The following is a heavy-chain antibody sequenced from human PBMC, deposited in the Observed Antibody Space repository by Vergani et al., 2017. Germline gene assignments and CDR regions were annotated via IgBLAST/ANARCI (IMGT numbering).Heavy chain of an antibody. CDR3: ARLCGRDSSGSKYFDY. D-gene: IGHD3-22*01. V-gene: IGHV5-51*01. CDR1: GYSFTNYW. CDR2: IHPADSDT. Sequence: EVQLVQSGAEVKKPGESLKISCQISGYSFTNYWIGWVRQMPGKGLEWMGIIHPADSDTRYSPSFQGQVTISVDKSISTAYLQRSSLRASDSAMYYCARLCGRDSSGSKYFDYWAQGTLVTVSA. J-gene: IGHJ4*02.